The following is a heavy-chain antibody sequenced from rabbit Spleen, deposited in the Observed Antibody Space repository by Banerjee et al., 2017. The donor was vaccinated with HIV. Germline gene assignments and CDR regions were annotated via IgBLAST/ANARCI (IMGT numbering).Heavy chain of an antibody. CDR3: ATDPYVRYSYDYNL. D-gene: IGHD6-1*01. CDR2: IGSGATGNN. V-gene: IGHV1S40*01. Sequence: QSLEESGGGLVKPEGSLTLTCTASGFSFSSRYYMCWVRQAPGKGLEWIGCIGSGATGNNYYASWAKGRFTISSTSSTTVTLQMTSVTAADTATYFCATDPYVRYSYDYNLWGPGTLVTVS. J-gene: IGHJ4*01. CDR1: GFSFSSRYY.